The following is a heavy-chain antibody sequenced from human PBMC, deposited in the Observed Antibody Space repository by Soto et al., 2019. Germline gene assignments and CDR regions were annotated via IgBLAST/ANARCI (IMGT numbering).Heavy chain of an antibody. D-gene: IGHD3-16*02. CDR1: GGTFKRFA. J-gene: IGHJ4*02. V-gene: IGHV1-69*06. CDR3: ATGYPHGDFRYTAFDS. Sequence: QVQLVQSGAEMKKPGTSVKVSCKASGGTFKRFAISWVREAPGQGLQWMGGVIPSFGTTHYAQNFQGRITITADKSPSTVYLEPGTLPSEDTAGYFCATGYPHGDFRYTAFDSWGQGTPVTVSS. CDR2: VIPSFGTT.